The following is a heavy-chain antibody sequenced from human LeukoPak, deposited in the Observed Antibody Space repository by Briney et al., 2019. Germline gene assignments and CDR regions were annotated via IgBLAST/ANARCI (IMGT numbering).Heavy chain of an antibody. V-gene: IGHV1-69*05. CDR3: AVYYDSSGYYLNWFDP. CDR2: IIPIFGTA. D-gene: IGHD3-22*01. J-gene: IGHJ5*02. Sequence: SVKVSCKASGGTFSSYAISWVRQAPGQGLEWMGGIIPIFGTANYAQKFQGRVTITTDESTSTAYMELSSLRSEDTAVYYCAVYYDSSGYYLNWFDPWGQGTLVTVSS. CDR1: GGTFSSYA.